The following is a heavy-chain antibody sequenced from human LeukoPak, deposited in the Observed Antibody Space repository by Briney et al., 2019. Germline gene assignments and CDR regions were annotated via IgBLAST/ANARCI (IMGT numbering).Heavy chain of an antibody. Sequence: PGGSLRLSCAASGFTFSSYGMHWVRQAPGKGLEWVAVISYDGSNKYYADSVKGRFTISRDNSKNTLYLQINSLRAEDTAVYYCAKGNMVVTARIDYWGQGTLVTVSS. J-gene: IGHJ4*02. D-gene: IGHD2-21*02. CDR1: GFTFSSYG. CDR3: AKGNMVVTARIDY. CDR2: ISYDGSNK. V-gene: IGHV3-30*18.